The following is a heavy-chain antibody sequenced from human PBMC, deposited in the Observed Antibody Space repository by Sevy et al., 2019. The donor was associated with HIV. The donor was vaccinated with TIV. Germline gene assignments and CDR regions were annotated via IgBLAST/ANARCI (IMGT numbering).Heavy chain of an antibody. CDR2: IYYNGHI. Sequence: SETLSLTCTVSGGSITSLYWNWIRQPPGKGLEWIANIYYNGHINYNPSLKSRVTLSLDTSTNQCSLRRSSVTAADTAMYYCAGENAWGRGYSWGQGTLVTLSS. J-gene: IGHJ4*02. CDR1: GGSITSLY. V-gene: IGHV4-59*08. CDR3: AGENAWGRGYS. D-gene: IGHD1-1*01.